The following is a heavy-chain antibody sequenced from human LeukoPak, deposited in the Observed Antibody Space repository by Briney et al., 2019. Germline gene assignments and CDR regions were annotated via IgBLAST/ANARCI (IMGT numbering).Heavy chain of an antibody. V-gene: IGHV1-69*04. J-gene: IGHJ4*02. CDR2: IIPILGIA. CDR1: GGTFSSYA. D-gene: IGHD3-22*01. CDR3: ARAHISGDYDSSGYPFDY. Sequence: SVKVSCKASGGTFSSYAISWVRQAPGQGLEWMGRIIPILGIANYAQKFQGRVTITADKSTSTAYMELSSLRSEDTAVCYCARAHISGDYDSSGYPFDYWGQGTLVTVSS.